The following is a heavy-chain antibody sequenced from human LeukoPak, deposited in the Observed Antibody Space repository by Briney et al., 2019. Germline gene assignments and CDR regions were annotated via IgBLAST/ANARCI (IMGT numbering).Heavy chain of an antibody. CDR2: VHLDGRT. D-gene: IGHD3-3*01. J-gene: IGHJ4*02. Sequence: SETLSLTCTVSGGSISSYYWSWIRQPPGKGLEWIGEVHLDGRTNYNPSLESRLTMSVDVSENQVSLKLTSVTAADTAVYYCAREGGFYRPLDYSGQGTLVTVSS. V-gene: IGHV4-59*12. CDR1: GGSISSYY. CDR3: AREGGFYRPLDY.